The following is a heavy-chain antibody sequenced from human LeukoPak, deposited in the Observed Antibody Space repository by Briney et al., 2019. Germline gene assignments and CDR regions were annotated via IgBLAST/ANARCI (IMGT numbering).Heavy chain of an antibody. V-gene: IGHV1-18*01. CDR2: ISGYNGNT. D-gene: IGHD1-26*01. Sequence: ASVKVSCKASGYTFTSYAISWVRQAPGQGPEWMGWISGYNGNTNYPQRLQGRVTMTTDTSTSIAYTELRSLRSDDTAVYYCARDAPYSGSYLDYWGQGTLVTVSS. J-gene: IGHJ4*02. CDR3: ARDAPYSGSYLDY. CDR1: GYTFTSYA.